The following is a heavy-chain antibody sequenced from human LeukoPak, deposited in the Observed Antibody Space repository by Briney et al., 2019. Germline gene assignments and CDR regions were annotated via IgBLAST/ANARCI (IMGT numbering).Heavy chain of an antibody. J-gene: IGHJ4*02. CDR2: IIPILGIA. D-gene: IGHD5-12*01. Sequence: SVKVSCKASGGTFSSYAISWVRQAPGQGLEWMGRIIPILGIANYAQKFQGRVTITADKSMSTAYMELSSLRSEDTAVYYCARGGEYSGYDLNYFDYWGQGTLVTVSS. CDR3: ARGGEYSGYDLNYFDY. CDR1: GGTFSSYA. V-gene: IGHV1-69*04.